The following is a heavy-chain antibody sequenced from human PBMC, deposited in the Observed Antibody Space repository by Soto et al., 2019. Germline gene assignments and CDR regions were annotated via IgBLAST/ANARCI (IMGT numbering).Heavy chain of an antibody. V-gene: IGHV4-38-2*02. D-gene: IGHD6-19*01. J-gene: IGHJ4*03. CDR3: ARVHVMVVAGSTFDY. CDR2: IYHGGTT. CDR1: GDSISSGSY. Sequence: SETLSLTCTVSGDSISSGSYWGWILQPPGEGPEWIASIYHGGTTFYNPSLKSRISISVDTSKNQFSLRLTSVTAADTATYYCARVHVMVVAGSTFDYWGPGTLVTVSS.